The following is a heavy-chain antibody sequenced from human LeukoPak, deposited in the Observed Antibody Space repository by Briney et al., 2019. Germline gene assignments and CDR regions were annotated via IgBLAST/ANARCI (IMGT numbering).Heavy chain of an antibody. CDR1: GYSFTNYG. D-gene: IGHD6-19*01. V-gene: IGHV1-18*01. CDR2: ISTYNGNA. CDR3: ARXLAVAGLNWFDP. J-gene: IGHJ5*02. Sequence: GASVKVSCKASGYSFTNYGISWVRQAPGQGLEWMGWISTYNGNANYAQKVQGRVTMTTDTSTSTAYMDLRSLRFDDTAVYYCARXLAVAGLNWFDPWGQGTLVTVSS.